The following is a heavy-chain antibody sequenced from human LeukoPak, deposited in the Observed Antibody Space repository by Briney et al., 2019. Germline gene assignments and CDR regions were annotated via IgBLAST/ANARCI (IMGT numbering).Heavy chain of an antibody. CDR1: GDSVSSNSAA. CDR2: TYFRSKWYN. Sequence: SQTLSLTCAISGDSVSSNSAAWNWIRQSPSRGLEWLGRTYFRSKWYNEYAGSVKSRITINSDTSKNQFSLQLNSVTPEDTAVYYCARAQAYSGRIFDYRGQGTLVTVSS. CDR3: ARAQAYSGRIFDY. J-gene: IGHJ4*02. D-gene: IGHD1-26*01. V-gene: IGHV6-1*01.